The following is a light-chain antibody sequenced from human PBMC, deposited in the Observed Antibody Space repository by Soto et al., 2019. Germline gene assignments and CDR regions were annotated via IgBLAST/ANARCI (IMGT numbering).Light chain of an antibody. Sequence: LTQPHSVSESPGKTVTISCTRNSGSIATSYVQWYQQRSDSAPTTIIYDDNQRPSGVPVRFSGSIDSSSNSASLTISGLKTEDEADYYCQSYGSGNWVFGGGTKVTVL. CDR1: SGSIATSY. J-gene: IGLJ3*02. CDR3: QSYGSGNWV. V-gene: IGLV6-57*03. CDR2: DDN.